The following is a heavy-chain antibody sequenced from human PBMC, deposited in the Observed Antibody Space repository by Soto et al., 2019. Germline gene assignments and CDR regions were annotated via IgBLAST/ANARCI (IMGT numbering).Heavy chain of an antibody. CDR2: ISSSSSYI. Sequence: EVQLVESGGGLVKPGGSLRLSCAASGFTFSSYSMNWVRQAPGKGLEWVSSISSSSSYIYYADSVKGRFTISRDNAKNTLYLQMKRRRAKETAVYYCAREGRHRYWGDGGSWGQGTMVTVSS. D-gene: IGHD2-15*01. CDR1: GFTFSSYS. V-gene: IGHV3-21*01. CDR3: AREGRHRYWGDGGS. J-gene: IGHJ3*01.